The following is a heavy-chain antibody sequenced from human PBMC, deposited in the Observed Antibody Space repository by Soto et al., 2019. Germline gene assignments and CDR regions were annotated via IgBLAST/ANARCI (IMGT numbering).Heavy chain of an antibody. D-gene: IGHD1-26*01. CDR3: AREGSGGGPSLYAFDI. CDR1: GFTFSSYA. J-gene: IGHJ3*02. CDR2: ISYDGSNK. Sequence: GGSLRLSCAASGFTFSSYAMHWVRQAPGKGLEWVAVISYDGSNKYYADSVKGRFTISRDNSKNTLYLQMNSLRAEDTAVFYCAREGSGGGPSLYAFDIWGQGTMVTVPS. V-gene: IGHV3-30-3*01.